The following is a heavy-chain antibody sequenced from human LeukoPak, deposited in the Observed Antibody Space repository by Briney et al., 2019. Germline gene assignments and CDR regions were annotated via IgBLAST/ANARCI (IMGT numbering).Heavy chain of an antibody. D-gene: IGHD4-23*01. J-gene: IGHJ4*02. CDR1: GFSLSTSEVG. Sequence: VSGPTLVNPTQTLTLTCTFSGFSLSTSEVGVAWIRQPPGQALEWLALIYWNEDKRYSPSLKTRLTITKDTSKNQVVLTMTNMDPVDTATYYCARIRGAGNSGLFDFWGQGTLVTVSS. CDR3: ARIRGAGNSGLFDF. CDR2: IYWNEDK. V-gene: IGHV2-5*01.